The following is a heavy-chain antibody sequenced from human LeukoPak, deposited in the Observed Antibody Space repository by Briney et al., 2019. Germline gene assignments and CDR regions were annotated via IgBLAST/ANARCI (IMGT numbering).Heavy chain of an antibody. D-gene: IGHD1-20*01. J-gene: IGHJ4*02. CDR1: GFTFSSYE. Sequence: GGSLRLSCAASGFTFSSYEMNWVRQAPGKGLEWVSCISSSGSTIYYADSVKGRFTISRDNAKNSLYLQMNSLRAEDTAVYYCAREDGYNWNYGYWGQGTLVTVSS. CDR2: ISSSGSTI. CDR3: AREDGYNWNYGY. V-gene: IGHV3-48*03.